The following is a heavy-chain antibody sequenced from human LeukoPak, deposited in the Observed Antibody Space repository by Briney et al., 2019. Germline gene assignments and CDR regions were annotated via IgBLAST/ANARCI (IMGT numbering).Heavy chain of an antibody. J-gene: IGHJ6*02. Sequence: SQTLSLTCAISGDSVSSNSATWNGIRQSPSRGPEWLGRTYYRSKWYNDYAVSMKSRITTNPDTSRNQFSLQLNSVTPEDTAVYYCARRKAATFGMDVWGQGTTVTVSS. CDR2: TYYRSKWYN. CDR1: GDSVSSNSAT. V-gene: IGHV6-1*01. D-gene: IGHD6-13*01. CDR3: ARRKAATFGMDV.